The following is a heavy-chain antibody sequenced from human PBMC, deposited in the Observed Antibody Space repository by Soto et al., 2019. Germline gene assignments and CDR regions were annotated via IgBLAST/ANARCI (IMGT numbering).Heavy chain of an antibody. D-gene: IGHD6-19*01. CDR3: ARVQWLTSQGTYAFDI. CDR1: GGSIYTYY. Sequence: SETLSLTCNVSGGSIYTYYWNWIRQSPGKGLEWIGYISDGGSTNYNPSLKSRVTISVDTSKTQFSLRLSSVTAADTAVYYCARVQWLTSQGTYAFDIWGQGTMVTVSS. V-gene: IGHV4-59*08. J-gene: IGHJ3*02. CDR2: ISDGGST.